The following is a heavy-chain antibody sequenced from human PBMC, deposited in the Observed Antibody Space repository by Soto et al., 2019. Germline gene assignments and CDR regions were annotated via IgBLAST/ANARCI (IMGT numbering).Heavy chain of an antibody. Sequence: QPGGSLRLSCAASGFTFSSYAMHWVRQAPGKGLEWVAVISYDGSNKYYADSVKGRFTISRDNSKNTLYLQMNSLRAEDTAVYYCARSDWDTVVVAATGYFDYWGQGTLVTVSS. D-gene: IGHD2-15*01. CDR3: ARSDWDTVVVAATGYFDY. J-gene: IGHJ4*02. CDR2: ISYDGSNK. V-gene: IGHV3-30-3*01. CDR1: GFTFSSYA.